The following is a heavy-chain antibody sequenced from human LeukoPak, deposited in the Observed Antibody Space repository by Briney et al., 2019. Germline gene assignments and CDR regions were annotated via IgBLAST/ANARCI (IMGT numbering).Heavy chain of an antibody. CDR2: TYYRSKWYN. CDR3: ASSIDGYIVY. V-gene: IGHV6-1*01. Sequence: SQTLSLSCAISGDSVSSNSAAWNWIRQSPSRGLEWLGRTYYRSKWYNGYAVSVRSRITINPDTSKDQFSLQLNSVTPEATAVYYCASSIDGYIVYWGQGTLVTVSS. CDR1: GDSVSSNSAA. J-gene: IGHJ4*02. D-gene: IGHD2-21*01.